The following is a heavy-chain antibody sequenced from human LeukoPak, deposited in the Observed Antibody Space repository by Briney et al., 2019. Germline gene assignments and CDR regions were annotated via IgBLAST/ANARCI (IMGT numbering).Heavy chain of an antibody. CDR2: INPSGGST. CDR1: GYTFTSYY. V-gene: IGHV1-46*01. Sequence: ASVKVSCKASGYTFTSYYMHWVRQAAGQGLEWMGIINPSGGSTSYAQKFQGRVTMTRDTSTSTVYMELSSLRSEDTAVYYCATPRTKKWIQLHSDAFDIWGQGTMVTVSS. J-gene: IGHJ3*02. CDR3: ATPRTKKWIQLHSDAFDI. D-gene: IGHD5-18*01.